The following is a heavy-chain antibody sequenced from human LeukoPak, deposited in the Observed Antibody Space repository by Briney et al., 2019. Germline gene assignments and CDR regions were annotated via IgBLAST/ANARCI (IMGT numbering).Heavy chain of an antibody. Sequence: SETLSLTCTVSGGSISSYYWSWIRQPPGEGLEWIGYICYSGSTNYNPSLKSRVTMSVDTSKNQFSLKLSSVTAADTAVYYCARRASGSYFDYWGQGTLVTVSS. J-gene: IGHJ4*02. V-gene: IGHV4-59*12. CDR1: GGSISSYY. CDR3: ARRASGSYFDY. D-gene: IGHD6-19*01. CDR2: ICYSGST.